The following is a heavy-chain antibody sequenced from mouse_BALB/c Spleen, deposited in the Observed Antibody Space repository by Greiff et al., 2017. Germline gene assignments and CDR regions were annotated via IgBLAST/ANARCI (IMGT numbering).Heavy chain of an antibody. CDR3: ARPFSTGYAMDY. CDR1: GYSITSDYA. J-gene: IGHJ4*01. Sequence: EVQLKESGPGLVKPSQSLSLTCTVTGYSITSDYAWNWIRQFPGNKLEWMGYISYSGSTSYNPSLKSRISITRDTSKNQFFLQLNSVTTEDTATYYCARPFSTGYAMDYWGQGTSVTVSS. CDR2: ISYSGST. D-gene: IGHD1-1*01. V-gene: IGHV3-2*02.